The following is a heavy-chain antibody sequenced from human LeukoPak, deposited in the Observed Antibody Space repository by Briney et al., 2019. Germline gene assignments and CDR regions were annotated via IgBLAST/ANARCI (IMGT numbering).Heavy chain of an antibody. CDR3: ASSWYDFWSGYLDY. CDR2: ISSSSSTI. CDR1: GFTFSSYS. Sequence: GGSLRLSCAASGFTFSSYSMNWVRQAPGKGLEWVSYISSSSSTIYYADSVKGRFTISRDNAKNSLYLQMNSLRAEDTAVYYCASSWYDFWSGYLDYWGQGTLVTVSS. D-gene: IGHD3-3*01. J-gene: IGHJ4*02. V-gene: IGHV3-48*01.